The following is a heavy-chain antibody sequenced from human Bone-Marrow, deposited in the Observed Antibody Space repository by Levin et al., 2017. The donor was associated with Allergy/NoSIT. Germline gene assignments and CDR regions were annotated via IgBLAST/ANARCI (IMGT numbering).Heavy chain of an antibody. CDR1: GGSISSSGYY. D-gene: IGHD2-2*03. CDR3: ARRPGYCTSTDCSGFYF. CDR2: IYYSGIT. Sequence: PSQTLSLPCTVSGGSISSSGYYWGWIRQTPGKGLEWIGNIYYSGITFYNPSLKSRVTISADTSKNQFSLKLSSVTAADTSVYYCARRPGYCTSTDCSGFYFWGQGTLVTVSS. J-gene: IGHJ4*02. V-gene: IGHV4-39*01.